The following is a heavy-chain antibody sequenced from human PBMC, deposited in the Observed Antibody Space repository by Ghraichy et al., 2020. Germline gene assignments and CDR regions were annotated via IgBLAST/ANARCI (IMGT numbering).Heavy chain of an antibody. J-gene: IGHJ4*02. D-gene: IGHD2-15*01. V-gene: IGHV3-7*01. Sequence: GESLNISCEASGFTFSRFWMAWIRQAPGKGLEWVASIKHDGSEKHYVDAVKGRFTISRDNAKDSQSLQMNSLRAEDTAVYYCASTIAVVAADDYWGQGTLVTVSS. CDR2: IKHDGSEK. CDR1: GFTFSRFW. CDR3: ASTIAVVAADDY.